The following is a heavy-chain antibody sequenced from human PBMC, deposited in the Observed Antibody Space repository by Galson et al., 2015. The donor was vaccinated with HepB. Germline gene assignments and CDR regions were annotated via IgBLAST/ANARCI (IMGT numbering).Heavy chain of an antibody. Sequence: SLRLSCAASGVTLSTYSMNGVRQAPGEGLEWVSSISATSSYIFYADSVKGRFTISRDNAKNSLFLQMNSLRPEDTAVYYCARDQAEEYQQLYEYYFDSWGLGTLVTVSS. CDR3: ARDQAEEYQQLYEYYFDS. V-gene: IGHV3-21*01. J-gene: IGHJ4*02. D-gene: IGHD1-1*01. CDR1: GVTLSTYS. CDR2: ISATSSYI.